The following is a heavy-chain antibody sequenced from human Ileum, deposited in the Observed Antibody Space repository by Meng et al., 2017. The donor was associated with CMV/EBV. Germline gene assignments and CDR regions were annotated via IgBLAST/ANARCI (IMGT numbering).Heavy chain of an antibody. D-gene: IGHD1-26*01. Sequence: QVYLVQSGSELKKPGASVKVSCKTSGYTFTTNNIIWVRQAPGQGPEWMGWIDTNTGNPTYAQAFTGRFVFSLDTSVNTAYLQITSLKAEDTAVYYCARGGLSGRYFDYWGQGTLVTVSS. CDR1: GYTFTTNN. CDR3: ARGGLSGRYFDY. CDR2: IDTNTGNP. V-gene: IGHV7-4-1*02. J-gene: IGHJ4*02.